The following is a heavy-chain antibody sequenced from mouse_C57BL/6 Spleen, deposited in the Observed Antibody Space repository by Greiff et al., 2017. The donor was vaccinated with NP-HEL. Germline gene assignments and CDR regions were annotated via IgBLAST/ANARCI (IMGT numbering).Heavy chain of an antibody. V-gene: IGHV8-12*01. Sequence: QVTLKESGPGILQSSQTLSLTCSFSGFSLSTSGMGVSWIRQPSGKGLEWLAHIYWDDDKRYNPSLKSRLTISKDTSRNQVFLKITSVDTADTATYYCARSPYYSNYHYYAMDYWGQGTSVTVSS. CDR2: IYWDDDK. J-gene: IGHJ4*01. CDR1: GFSLSTSGMG. CDR3: ARSPYYSNYHYYAMDY. D-gene: IGHD2-5*01.